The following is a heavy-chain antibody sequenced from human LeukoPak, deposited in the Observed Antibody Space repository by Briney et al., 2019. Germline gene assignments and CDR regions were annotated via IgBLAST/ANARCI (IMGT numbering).Heavy chain of an antibody. V-gene: IGHV4-59*01. CDR1: GDSISSYY. J-gene: IGHJ2*01. Sequence: SETLSLTCTVSGDSISSYYWSWIRQPPAKGLEWIGYIYYSGSTNYNPSLKSRVTISVDTSKNQFSLKLSSVTAAVTAVYYCVGGQLWLYWYFDLWGRGTLVTVSS. D-gene: IGHD5-18*01. CDR2: IYYSGST. CDR3: VGGQLWLYWYFDL.